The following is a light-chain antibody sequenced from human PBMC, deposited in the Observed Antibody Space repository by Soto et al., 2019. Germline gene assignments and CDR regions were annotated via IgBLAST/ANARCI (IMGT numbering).Light chain of an antibody. CDR3: QQYGSSGT. CDR2: GAS. J-gene: IGKJ1*01. CDR1: QSVSSNY. V-gene: IGKV3-20*01. Sequence: ESVLTQSPGTLSLSPGERATLSCRASQSVSSNYLAWYQQKPGQAPRLLIYGASTRATGIPDRFSGSGSGTDFTLTISSLGSEDFAVYYCQQYGSSGTFGQGTKVDIK.